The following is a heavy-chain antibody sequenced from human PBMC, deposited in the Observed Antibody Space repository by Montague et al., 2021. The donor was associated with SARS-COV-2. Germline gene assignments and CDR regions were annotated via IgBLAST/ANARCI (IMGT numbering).Heavy chain of an antibody. J-gene: IGHJ4*02. Sequence: SETLSLTCTVSGGSISSYYWSWIRQPPGKGLEWIGYIYYSGSTNXNPSLKSRVTISVDTSKNRFSLKLSSVTAADTAVYYCARGMHYYDSSGYYLDYWGQGTLVTVSS. CDR2: IYYSGST. V-gene: IGHV4-59*01. CDR1: GGSISSYY. CDR3: ARGMHYYDSSGYYLDY. D-gene: IGHD3-22*01.